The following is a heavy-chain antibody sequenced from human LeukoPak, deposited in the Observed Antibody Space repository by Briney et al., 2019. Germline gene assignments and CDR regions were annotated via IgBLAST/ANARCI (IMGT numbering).Heavy chain of an antibody. D-gene: IGHD1-7*01. CDR1: GFTFSSYW. Sequence: GGSLRLSCAASGFTFSSYWMSWVRQAPGKGLEWVANIKQDGSEKYYVDSVKGRFTISRDNAKNSLYLQINSLRAEDTAVYYCARRDNWNYLSAFDIWGQGTMVTVSS. CDR2: IKQDGSEK. V-gene: IGHV3-7*01. CDR3: ARRDNWNYLSAFDI. J-gene: IGHJ3*02.